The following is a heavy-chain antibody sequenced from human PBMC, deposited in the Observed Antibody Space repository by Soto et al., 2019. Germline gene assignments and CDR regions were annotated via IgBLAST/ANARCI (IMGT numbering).Heavy chain of an antibody. V-gene: IGHV2-5*01. J-gene: IGHJ4*02. CDR2: IYWNDDK. D-gene: IGHD3-16*02. CDR3: AHRRSSVKMMNYVWGSYRLYYFDY. Sequence: SGPTLVNPTQTLTLTCTFSGFSLSTSGVGVGWIRQPPGKALEWLALIYWNDDKRYSPSLKSRLTITKDTSKNQVVLTVTNMDPVDTATYYCAHRRSSVKMMNYVWGSYRLYYFDYWGQGTLVTVSS. CDR1: GFSLSTSGVG.